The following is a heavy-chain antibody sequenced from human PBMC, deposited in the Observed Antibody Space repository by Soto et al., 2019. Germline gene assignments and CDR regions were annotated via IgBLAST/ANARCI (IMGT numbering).Heavy chain of an antibody. V-gene: IGHV4-4*02. J-gene: IGHJ4*02. CDR3: AREDYSDRSGYYYSRWDY. D-gene: IGHD3-22*01. CDR2: IYHSGST. Sequence: ETLSLTCAVSGGAIRSSNWSSWVRQPPGKGLEWIGEIYHSGSTNYNPSLKSRVTISVDKSKNQFSLKLSSVTAADTSLYYCAREDYSDRSGYYYSRWDYWGQGTLVTVSS. CDR1: GGAIRSSNW.